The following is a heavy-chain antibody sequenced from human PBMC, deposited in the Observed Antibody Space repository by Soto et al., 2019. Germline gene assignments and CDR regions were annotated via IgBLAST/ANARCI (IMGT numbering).Heavy chain of an antibody. CDR3: ARGYSGYDHAYYYYGMDV. D-gene: IGHD5-12*01. CDR2: ISYDGSNK. V-gene: IGHV3-30-3*01. CDR1: GFTFSSYA. J-gene: IGHJ6*02. Sequence: GGSLRLSCAASGFTFSSYAMHWVRQAPGKGLEWVAVISYDGSNKYYADSVKGRFTISRDNSKNTLYLQMNSLRAEDTAVYYCARGYSGYDHAYYYYGMDVWGQGTTVTVSS.